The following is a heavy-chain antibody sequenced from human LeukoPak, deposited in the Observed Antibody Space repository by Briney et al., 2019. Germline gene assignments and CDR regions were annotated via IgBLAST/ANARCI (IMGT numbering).Heavy chain of an antibody. CDR2: IGTAGDT. J-gene: IGHJ6*03. V-gene: IGHV3-13*03. CDR1: GFTFSSYD. Sequence: GGSLRLSCAACGFTFSSYDMHWVRQATGKGLEWVSAIGTAGDTYYPGSVKGQFTISRENAKNSLYLQMNSLRAGDTAVYYCARAGLRFLEWLSIIYYYYYYMDVWGKGTTVTVSS. D-gene: IGHD3-3*01. CDR3: ARAGLRFLEWLSIIYYYYYYMDV.